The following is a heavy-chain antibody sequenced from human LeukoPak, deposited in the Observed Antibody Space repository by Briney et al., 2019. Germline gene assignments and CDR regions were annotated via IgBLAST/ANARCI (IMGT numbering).Heavy chain of an antibody. D-gene: IGHD6-13*01. CDR2: IYYSGST. CDR3: ARGPTAAAGTWVPPPPKY. J-gene: IGHJ4*02. Sequence: SETLSLTCTVSGGSISSSSYYWGWIRQPPGKGLEWIGSIYYSGSTYYNPSLKSRVTISVDTSKNQFSLKLSSVTAADTAVYYCARGPTAAAGTWVPPPPKYWGQGTLVTVSS. CDR1: GGSISSSSYY. V-gene: IGHV4-39*07.